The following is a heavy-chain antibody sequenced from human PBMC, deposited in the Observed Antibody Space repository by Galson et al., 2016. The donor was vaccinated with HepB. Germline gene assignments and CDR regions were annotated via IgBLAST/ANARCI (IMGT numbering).Heavy chain of an antibody. V-gene: IGHV3-23*01. D-gene: IGHD3-10*01. CDR2: ISYSGNST. CDR1: GFTFNTYA. Sequence: SLRLSCAASGFTFNTYAMSWVRQAPGKGLEWVSAISYSGNSTYYADSVKGRFTISRDNSKNTLYLQLNSLRSEDTAVYYCANMPASGSGSYWYYHGLDVWGQGTTVIVSS. CDR3: ANMPASGSGSYWYYHGLDV. J-gene: IGHJ6*02.